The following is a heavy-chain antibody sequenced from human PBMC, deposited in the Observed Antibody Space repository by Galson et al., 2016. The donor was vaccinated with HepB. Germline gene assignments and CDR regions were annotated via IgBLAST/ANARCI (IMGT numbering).Heavy chain of an antibody. J-gene: IGHJ6*03. V-gene: IGHV1-69*06. CDR1: GGTFSNYG. Sequence: SVKVSCKASGGTFSNYGISWVRQAPGHGLEWMGGITPIFGTTNNAQKFQGRVTITADKSTSTAYMELRSLRPDDTAVYYCAREVRYDFCSNYFSGKFYYYMDVWGKGTTVTVAS. CDR2: ITPIFGTT. CDR3: AREVRYDFCSNYFSGKFYYYMDV. D-gene: IGHD3-3*01.